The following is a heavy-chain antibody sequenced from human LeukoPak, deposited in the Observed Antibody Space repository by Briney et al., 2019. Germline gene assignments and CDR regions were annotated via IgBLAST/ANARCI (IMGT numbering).Heavy chain of an antibody. Sequence: ASVKVSCKASGYTFTCYGISWGRHAPGQGLEWMGWISAYNGNTNYAQKLQGRVTMTTDTSTSTAYMELRSLRSDDTAVYYCARGPMVRGAYYYYYGMDVWGQGTTVTVSS. D-gene: IGHD3-10*01. CDR3: ARGPMVRGAYYYYYGMDV. J-gene: IGHJ6*02. CDR2: ISAYNGNT. V-gene: IGHV1-18*01. CDR1: GYTFTCYG.